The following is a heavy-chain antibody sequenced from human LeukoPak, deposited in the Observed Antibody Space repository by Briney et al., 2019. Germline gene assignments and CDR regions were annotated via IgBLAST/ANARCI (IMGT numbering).Heavy chain of an antibody. Sequence: SETLSLTCAGYSGSFSGYYWSWIRQPPGKGLEWIGEINDSGSVNCNPSLKNRVTLSVDTSKNQFSLRLSSVAAADTAVYYCARRLVDSGASQVSDDWGQGTLVTVSS. J-gene: IGHJ4*02. CDR2: INDSGSV. CDR1: SGSFSGYY. D-gene: IGHD2-15*01. V-gene: IGHV4-34*01. CDR3: ARRLVDSGASQVSDD.